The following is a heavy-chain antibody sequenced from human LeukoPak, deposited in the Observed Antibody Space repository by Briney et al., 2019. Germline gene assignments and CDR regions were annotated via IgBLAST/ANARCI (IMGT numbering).Heavy chain of an antibody. J-gene: IGHJ4*02. D-gene: IGHD3-3*01. CDR1: GFTFSNYA. CDR2: ISGSGGSI. V-gene: IGHV3-23*01. CDR3: AKGGKNYDFWRFDY. Sequence: GGSLTLSCAASGFTFSNYAMNWVRQAPGKGREWVSSISGSGGSIYFAGSVKVRVTIARDNSKNTMYMQMNSLRVEDTAVYYCAKGGKNYDFWRFDYWGQGSLVTVSS.